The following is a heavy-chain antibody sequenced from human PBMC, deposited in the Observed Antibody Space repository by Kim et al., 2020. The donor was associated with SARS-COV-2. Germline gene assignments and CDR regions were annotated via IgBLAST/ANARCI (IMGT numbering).Heavy chain of an antibody. Sequence: GGSLRLSCAVSGFIFNKYCMTWVRQAPGKGLEWVANINQEGTEKYYVDSVKGRFTISSDDATNSLHLQMNSLTAEDTAVYYCARDQGPYGVYVWGQGTT. V-gene: IGHV3-7*03. CDR3: ARDQGPYGVYV. J-gene: IGHJ6*02. CDR2: INQEGTEK. CDR1: GFIFNKYC.